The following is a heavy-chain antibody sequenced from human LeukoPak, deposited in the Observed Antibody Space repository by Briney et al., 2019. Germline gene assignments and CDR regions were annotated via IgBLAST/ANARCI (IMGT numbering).Heavy chain of an antibody. D-gene: IGHD3-9*01. CDR1: GFTFSSYA. V-gene: IGHV3-23*01. CDR2: ISGSGGST. CDR3: AKAQAPYYDILTGYSPDY. J-gene: IGHJ4*02. Sequence: GGSLRLSCAASGFTFSSYAMSWVRQAPGKGLEWVSAISGSGGSTYYADSVKGRLTISRDNSKNTLYLQMNSLRAEDTAVYYCAKAQAPYYDILTGYSPDYWGQGTLVTVSS.